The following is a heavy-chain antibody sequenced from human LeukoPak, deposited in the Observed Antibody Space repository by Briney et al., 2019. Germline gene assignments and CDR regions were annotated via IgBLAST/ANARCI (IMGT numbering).Heavy chain of an antibody. V-gene: IGHV1-69*13. Sequence: ASVKVSCKASGYTFTSYGISWVRQAPGQGLEWMGGIIPIFGTANYAQKFQGRVTITADESTSTAYMELSSLRSEDTAVYYCARDGRPYCSGGSCYGMDVWGQGTTVTVSS. CDR3: ARDGRPYCSGGSCYGMDV. J-gene: IGHJ6*02. D-gene: IGHD2-15*01. CDR1: GYTFTSYG. CDR2: IIPIFGTA.